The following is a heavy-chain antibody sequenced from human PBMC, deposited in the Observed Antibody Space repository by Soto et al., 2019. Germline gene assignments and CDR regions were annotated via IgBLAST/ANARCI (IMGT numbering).Heavy chain of an antibody. D-gene: IGHD5-12*01. J-gene: IGHJ4*02. CDR2: IYYSGST. V-gene: IGHV4-59*01. Sequence: QVQLQESGPGLVKPSETPSLTCTVSGGSISSYYWSWIRQPPGKGLEWIGYIYYSGSTNYNPSLKSRVTISVDTSKNQFSLKLSSVTAADTAVYYCARGLVATLGYFDYWGQGTLVTVSS. CDR3: ARGLVATLGYFDY. CDR1: GGSISSYY.